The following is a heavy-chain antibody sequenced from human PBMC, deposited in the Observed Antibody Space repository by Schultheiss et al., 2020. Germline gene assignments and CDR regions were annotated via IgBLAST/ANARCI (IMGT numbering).Heavy chain of an antibody. Sequence: SETLSLTCTVSGGSISSGDYYWSWIRQPPGKGLEWIGYIYHSGSTYYNPSLKSRVTISVDTSKNQFSLKLSSVTAADTAVYYCARDSARIISPRGPTKRGYYFDYWGQGTLVNVSS. CDR2: IYHSGST. D-gene: IGHD1-1*01. CDR1: GGSISSGDYY. V-gene: IGHV4-30-4*02. J-gene: IGHJ4*02. CDR3: ARDSARIISPRGPTKRGYYFDY.